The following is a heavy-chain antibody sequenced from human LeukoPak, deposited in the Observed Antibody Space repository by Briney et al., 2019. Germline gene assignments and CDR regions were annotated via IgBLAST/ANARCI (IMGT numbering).Heavy chain of an antibody. J-gene: IGHJ5*02. V-gene: IGHV4-34*01. CDR3: ARGDCSSTSCPFDP. CDR2: INHSGST. CDR1: GGSFSGYY. D-gene: IGHD2-2*01. Sequence: SETLSLTCAVSGGSFSGYYWSWIRQPPGKGLELIGEINHSGSTNYNPSLKSRATISVDTSKNQFSLKLSSVTAADTAVYYCARGDCSSTSCPFDPWGQGTLVTVSS.